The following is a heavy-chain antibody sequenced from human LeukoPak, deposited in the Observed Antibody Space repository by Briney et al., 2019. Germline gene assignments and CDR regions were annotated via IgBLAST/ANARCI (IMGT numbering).Heavy chain of an antibody. Sequence: SETLSLTCNVSGGSFTGHYWSWVRQSPKKGLEWIGQIYHTGSTHYNPSLRSRFAISVDTSKNKFFLNVKSVTAADTAVYYCAREGRWGMKYYFDFWGQGTLVIVSS. D-gene: IGHD4-23*01. CDR3: AREGRWGMKYYFDF. CDR2: IYHTGST. CDR1: GGSFTGHY. J-gene: IGHJ4*02. V-gene: IGHV4-59*11.